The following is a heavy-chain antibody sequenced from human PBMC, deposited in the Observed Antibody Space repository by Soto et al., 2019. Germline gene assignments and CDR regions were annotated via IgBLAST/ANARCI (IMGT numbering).Heavy chain of an antibody. J-gene: IGHJ4*02. CDR3: ARSGYSFAWGY. Sequence: EVQLVESGGGLIPPGGSLRLSCAASGFLVNSAYMTWVRQAPGKGLEWLSMINRDGSTLYAESVKGRFTISRDHSKNRLDLQMNSLRAEDTAMYYCARSGYSFAWGYWGQGTLVIVTS. V-gene: IGHV3-53*01. D-gene: IGHD5-18*01. CDR2: INRDGST. CDR1: GFLVNSAY.